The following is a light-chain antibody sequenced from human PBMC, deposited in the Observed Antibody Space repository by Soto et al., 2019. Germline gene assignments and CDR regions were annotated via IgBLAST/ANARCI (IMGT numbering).Light chain of an antibody. CDR2: GVR. CDR3: SSFTTSRLYV. J-gene: IGLJ1*01. Sequence: QSVLTQRTSVSGSPGQSIAIPCTGNGNDIGAYDYVSWYQQHPGKAPRLLIHGVRNRPPGISSRFSGFKSGLTATLTISGLQAEDEADYYCSSFTTSRLYVFGPGTKVTVL. CDR1: GNDIGAYDY. V-gene: IGLV2-14*01.